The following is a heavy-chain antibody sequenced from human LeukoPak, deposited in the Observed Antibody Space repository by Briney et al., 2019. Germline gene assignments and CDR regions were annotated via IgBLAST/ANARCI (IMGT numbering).Heavy chain of an antibody. CDR1: GVSISSYY. D-gene: IGHD2-2*01. J-gene: IGHJ3*02. V-gene: IGHV4-59*01. CDR3: ARDRCSSTSCRSAALYI. CDR2: IYYSGST. Sequence: SETLSLTCTLSGVSISSYYWSWIRQPPGKGLEWIGYIYYSGSTDYNPSLKSRVTISVDTSKNQFSLKLSSVTAADTAVYYCARDRCSSTSCRSAALYIWGQGTMVTVSS.